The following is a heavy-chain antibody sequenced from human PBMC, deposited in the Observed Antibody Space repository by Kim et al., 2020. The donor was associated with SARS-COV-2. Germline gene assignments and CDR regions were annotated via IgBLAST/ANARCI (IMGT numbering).Heavy chain of an antibody. D-gene: IGHD3-16*02. V-gene: IGHV1-69*13. Sequence: SVKVSCKASGGTFSSYAISWVRQAPGQGLEWMGGIIPIFGTANYAQKFQGRVTITADESTSTAYMELSSLRSEDTAVYYCARDNDYVWGSYRYTSFGWFDPWGQGTLVTVSS. CDR2: IIPIFGTA. CDR1: GGTFSSYA. J-gene: IGHJ5*02. CDR3: ARDNDYVWGSYRYTSFGWFDP.